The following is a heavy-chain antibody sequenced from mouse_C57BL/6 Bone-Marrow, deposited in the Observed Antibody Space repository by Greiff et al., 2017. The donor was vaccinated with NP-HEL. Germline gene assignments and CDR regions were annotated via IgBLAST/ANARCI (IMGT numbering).Heavy chain of an antibody. D-gene: IGHD2-2*01. CDR3: ARDYMVTTHWYFDV. V-gene: IGHV1-85*01. J-gene: IGHJ1*03. Sequence: QVHVKQSGPELVKPGASVKLSCKASGYTFTSYDINWVKQRPGQGLEWIGWIYPRDGSTKYNEKFKGKATLTVDTSSSTAYMELHSLTSEDSAVYYCARDYMVTTHWYFDVWGTGTTVTVSS. CDR1: GYTFTSYD. CDR2: IYPRDGST.